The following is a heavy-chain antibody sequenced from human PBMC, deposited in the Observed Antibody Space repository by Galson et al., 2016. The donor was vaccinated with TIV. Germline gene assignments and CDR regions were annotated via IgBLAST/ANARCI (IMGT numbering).Heavy chain of an antibody. J-gene: IGHJ4*02. Sequence: SLRLSCAASGFSFSNYAMSWVRQAPGRGLEWVSGIGGSGGSPNYGDSVKGRFTISRDNSKNILYLQMNSLRAENTAVYNCAKRPIITIFGAGSNYCDSWGQGTLVTVSS. CDR3: AKRPIITIFGAGSNYCDS. CDR2: IGGSGGSP. V-gene: IGHV3-23*01. CDR1: GFSFSNYA. D-gene: IGHD3-3*01.